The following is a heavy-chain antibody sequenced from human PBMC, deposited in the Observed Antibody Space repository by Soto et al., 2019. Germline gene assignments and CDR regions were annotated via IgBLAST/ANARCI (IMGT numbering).Heavy chain of an antibody. D-gene: IGHD3-16*01. Sequence: DGQLLESGGGLAQRGGSLRLSYAASGFSFGTYGMTWVRQAPGKGLEWVSYGGSGGSTYYADSVKGRFTISRDNSKNTLYLQMNSLRAEDTAVYYCVKFRGRAYHYYYMDVWGNGTTVTVSS. CDR3: VKFRGRAYHYYYMDV. J-gene: IGHJ6*03. V-gene: IGHV3-23*01. CDR2: GGSGGST. CDR1: GFSFGTYG.